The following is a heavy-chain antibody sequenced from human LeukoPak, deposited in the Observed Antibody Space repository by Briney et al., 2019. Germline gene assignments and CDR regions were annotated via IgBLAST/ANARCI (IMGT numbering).Heavy chain of an antibody. Sequence: SQTLSLTCTVSGGSISSGGYYWSWIRQHPGKGLEWIGYIYYSGSTYYNPSLKSRVTISVDTSKNQFSLKLSSVTAADTAVYYCARGADHGPEYYYYGMDVWGQGTTVTVSS. D-gene: IGHD2-8*01. CDR3: ARGADHGPEYYYYGMDV. V-gene: IGHV4-31*03. CDR1: GGSISSGGYY. CDR2: IYYSGST. J-gene: IGHJ6*02.